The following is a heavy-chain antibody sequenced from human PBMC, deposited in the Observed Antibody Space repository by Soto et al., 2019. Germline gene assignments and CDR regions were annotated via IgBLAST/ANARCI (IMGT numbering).Heavy chain of an antibody. CDR2: IYWDDDE. Sequence: QITLKESGPTLVKPTQTLTLTCSFSGFSLATDGEGVGWVRQSPGEALEWLALIYWDDDERYSPSLKTRLTITKDISKNEVVFIMTNMEPVDTGTYFCAHSRNLITEDAQVGDFDYWGQG. V-gene: IGHV2-5*02. CDR3: AHSRNLITEDAQVGDFDY. CDR1: GFSLATDGEG. J-gene: IGHJ4*02. D-gene: IGHD1-26*01.